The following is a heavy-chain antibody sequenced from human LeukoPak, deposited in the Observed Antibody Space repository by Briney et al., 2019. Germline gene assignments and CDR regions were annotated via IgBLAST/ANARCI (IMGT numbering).Heavy chain of an antibody. CDR1: GGTFSSYA. CDR3: ATRTPKYYYDTSVYYYAVFDY. V-gene: IGHV1-24*01. D-gene: IGHD3-22*01. Sequence: ASVKVSCKASGGTFSSYAISWVRQAPGKGLEWMGGFDPEDGETIYAQKFQGRVTMTEDTSTDTAYMELSSLRSEDTAVYYCATRTPKYYYDTSVYYYAVFDYWGQGTLVTVSS. CDR2: FDPEDGET. J-gene: IGHJ4*02.